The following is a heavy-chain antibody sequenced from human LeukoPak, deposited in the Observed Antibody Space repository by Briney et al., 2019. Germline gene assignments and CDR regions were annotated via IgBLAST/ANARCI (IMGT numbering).Heavy chain of an antibody. CDR3: ATYYYDSSAHGY. V-gene: IGHV3-53*01. J-gene: IGHJ4*02. CDR2: IYSDGST. Sequence: PGGSLRLSCAASGVTVSNSYMSWVRQAPGKGLEWASVIYSDGSTFHADSVKGRFTISRDNSKNTLYLQMNSLRAEDTAVYYCATYYYDSSAHGYWGQGTLVTVSS. D-gene: IGHD3-22*01. CDR1: GVTVSNSY.